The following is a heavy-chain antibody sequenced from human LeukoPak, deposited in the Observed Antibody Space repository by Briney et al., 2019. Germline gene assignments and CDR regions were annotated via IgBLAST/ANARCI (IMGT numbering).Heavy chain of an antibody. CDR1: GGSVSSGSYY. CDR2: IYYSGST. V-gene: IGHV4-61*01. Sequence: SETLSLTCTVSGGSVSSGSYYWSWIRQPPGKGLEWIGYIYYSGSTNYNPSLKSRVTISVDTSKNQFSLKLSSVTAADTAVYYCAGGPITAQDPGYFQHWGQGTLVTVSS. D-gene: IGHD3-10*01. J-gene: IGHJ1*01. CDR3: AGGPITAQDPGYFQH.